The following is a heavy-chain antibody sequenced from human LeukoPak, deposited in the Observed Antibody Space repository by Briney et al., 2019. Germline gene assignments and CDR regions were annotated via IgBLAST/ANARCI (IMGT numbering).Heavy chain of an antibody. CDR1: GGSFSGYY. Sequence: SETLSLTCAVYGGSFSGYYWSWIRQPPGKGLEWIGEINHSGSTNYNPSLKSRVTISVDTSKNQFSLKLSSVTAADTAVYYCARGGRSGLLDYWGQGTLVTVSS. V-gene: IGHV4-34*01. D-gene: IGHD5-12*01. J-gene: IGHJ4*02. CDR2: INHSGST. CDR3: ARGGRSGLLDY.